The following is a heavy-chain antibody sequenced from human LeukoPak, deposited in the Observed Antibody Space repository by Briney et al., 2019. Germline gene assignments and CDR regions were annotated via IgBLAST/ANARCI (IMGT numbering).Heavy chain of an antibody. CDR3: AAGGRYSSAC. V-gene: IGHV1-69*06. CDR2: IIPIFETT. D-gene: IGHD5-18*01. J-gene: IGHJ4*02. CDR1: GGSFSSHT. Sequence: GASVKVSCKASGGSFSSHTISWVRQAPGQGLEWMGRIIPIFETTNHAQRFQDRVTITADKSSGTAYMELNSLTSEDTAIYYCAAGGRYSSACWGQGTLVTVSS.